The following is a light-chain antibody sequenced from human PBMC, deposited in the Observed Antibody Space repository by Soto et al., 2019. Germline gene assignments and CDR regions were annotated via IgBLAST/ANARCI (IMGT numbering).Light chain of an antibody. CDR2: DVS. J-gene: IGLJ1*01. CDR3: SSYTSSSTYV. Sequence: VLTQPASVSGSPGQSITIACTGTSSDVGGYNYVSWYQQYPGKAPRLVISDVSNRPSGVSNRFSGSKSGNSASLTISGLQAEDEADYYCSSYTSSSTYVFGTGTKVTVL. V-gene: IGLV2-14*01. CDR1: SSDVGGYNY.